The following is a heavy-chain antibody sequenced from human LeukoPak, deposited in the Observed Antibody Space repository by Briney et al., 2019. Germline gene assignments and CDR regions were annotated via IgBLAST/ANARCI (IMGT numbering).Heavy chain of an antibody. V-gene: IGHV1-46*01. CDR2: INFSVGSI. Sequence: ASVTVSCKAFGYTFTSHYMHWVRQAPGQGLEWMGKINFSVGSIDYVQKFQGRVTMTRDTSTSTVYMELSSLRSEDTAVYYCASHSSGWQQTYFDYWGQGTLVTVSS. D-gene: IGHD6-19*01. CDR1: GYTFTSHY. J-gene: IGHJ4*02. CDR3: ASHSSGWQQTYFDY.